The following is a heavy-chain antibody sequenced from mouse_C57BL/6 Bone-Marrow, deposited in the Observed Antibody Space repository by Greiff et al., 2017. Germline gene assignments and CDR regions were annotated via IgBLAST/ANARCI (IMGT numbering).Heavy chain of an antibody. CDR2: IYPGSGNT. D-gene: IGHD1-1*01. V-gene: IGHV1-66*01. Sequence: VMLVESGPELVKPGASVKISCKASGYSFTRYYIHWVKQRPGQGLEWIGWIYPGSGNTKYNEKFKGKATLTADTSSSTAYMQLSSLTSEDSAVYYCARTTTVGLYNWYFDVGGTGTTVTVSS. CDR3: ARTTTVGLYNWYFDV. J-gene: IGHJ1*03. CDR1: GYSFTRYY.